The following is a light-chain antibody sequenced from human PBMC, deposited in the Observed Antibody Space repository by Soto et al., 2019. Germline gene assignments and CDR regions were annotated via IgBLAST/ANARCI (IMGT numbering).Light chain of an antibody. CDR1: QNIYTW. V-gene: IGKV1-5*03. Sequence: DYQVTQSPSTLSASVGDRVTITCRASQNIYTWLAWYQQKPGIAPKLLIHKASTLESVVPSRFSGSGYGTEFTLTISGLQPEDSATYYCQQYERYSTFGQGTKVDIK. CDR3: QQYERYST. CDR2: KAS. J-gene: IGKJ1*01.